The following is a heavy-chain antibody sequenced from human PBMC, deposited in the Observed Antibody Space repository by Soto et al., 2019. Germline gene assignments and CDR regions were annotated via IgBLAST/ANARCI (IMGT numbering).Heavy chain of an antibody. CDR2: VYYSGTA. CDR3: ATVGYYPRSMDV. Sequence: PSETLSLTCTVSGGSISSGDYYWSWIRQPPGKGLEWIGFVYYSGTAYYNPSLKSRLTISVDTSRNQFSLKLSSVTAADTAVYYCATVGYYPRSMDVWGRGTTVTVSS. D-gene: IGHD2-15*01. J-gene: IGHJ6*02. V-gene: IGHV4-30-4*01. CDR1: GGSISSGDYY.